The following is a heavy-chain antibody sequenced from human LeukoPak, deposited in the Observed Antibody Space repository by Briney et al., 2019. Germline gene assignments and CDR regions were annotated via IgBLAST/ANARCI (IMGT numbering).Heavy chain of an antibody. J-gene: IGHJ3*02. CDR3: ARDQELGGYDSAFDI. CDR2: IYYSGST. D-gene: IGHD5-12*01. V-gene: IGHV4-39*07. Sequence: SETLSLTCTVSGGSISSSSYYWGWLRQPPGKGLEWLGSIYYSGSTYYNPSLKSRVTISVDTSKNQFSLKLSSVTAADTAVYYCARDQELGGYDSAFDIWGQGTMVTVSS. CDR1: GGSISSSSYY.